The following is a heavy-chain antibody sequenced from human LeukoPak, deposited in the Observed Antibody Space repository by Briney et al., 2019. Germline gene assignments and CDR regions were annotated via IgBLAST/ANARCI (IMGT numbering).Heavy chain of an antibody. V-gene: IGHV3-30-3*01. J-gene: IGHJ4*02. Sequence: GGSLRLSCAVSGFTFSNYAMNWVRQAPAKGLEWVAVISYDGDNYYYADSVKGRFTISRDNSKNTLYLQMNILRAEDTAVYYCARDRPADYWGQGTLVSVSS. CDR2: ISYDGDNY. CDR1: GFTFSNYA. CDR3: ARDRPADY.